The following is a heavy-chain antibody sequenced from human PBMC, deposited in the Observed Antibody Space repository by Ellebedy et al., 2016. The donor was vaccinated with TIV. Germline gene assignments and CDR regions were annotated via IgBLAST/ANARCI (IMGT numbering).Heavy chain of an antibody. J-gene: IGHJ3*02. CDR3: ASGHRGISFGI. CDR2: IKHDGSEK. CDR1: GFTFSSYW. V-gene: IGHV3-7*03. Sequence: PGGSLRLSCAASGFTFSSYWMSWVRQVRQAPGKGLEWVANIKHDGSEKSYVDSVKGRFTISRDNANNSLYLQMNSLRAEDTAVYYFASGHRGISFGIWGQGTMVTVSS. D-gene: IGHD3-16*01.